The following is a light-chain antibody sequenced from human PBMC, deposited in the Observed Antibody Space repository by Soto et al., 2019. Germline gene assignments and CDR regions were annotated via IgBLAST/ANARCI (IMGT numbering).Light chain of an antibody. CDR3: QQYYHWPRK. J-gene: IGKJ1*01. CDR2: AAS. CDR1: QSVSNY. Sequence: EILMAQSPATMSESPVQIHTLSWSASQSVSNYLAWYQQKPGQAPSLLIYAASTRATGIPARFSGSGSGTDFNLTITSLQSEDVAVYYCQQYYHWPRKCGQGTTGEIK. V-gene: IGKV3-15*01.